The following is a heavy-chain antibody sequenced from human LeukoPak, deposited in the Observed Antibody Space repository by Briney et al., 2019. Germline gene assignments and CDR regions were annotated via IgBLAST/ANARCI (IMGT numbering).Heavy chain of an antibody. Sequence: PGGSLRLSCAASGFIVSSTYMSWVRQAPGKGLEWVSVIYSGGSTYYADSVKGRFTISRDNSKNTLYLQMNSLRAEDTAVYYCASQEGRGNSDYWGQGTLVTVSS. V-gene: IGHV3-66*04. CDR3: ASQEGRGNSDY. D-gene: IGHD4-23*01. J-gene: IGHJ4*02. CDR1: GFIVSSTY. CDR2: IYSGGST.